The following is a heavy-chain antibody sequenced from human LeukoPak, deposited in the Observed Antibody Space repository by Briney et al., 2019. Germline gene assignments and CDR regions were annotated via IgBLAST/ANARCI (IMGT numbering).Heavy chain of an antibody. J-gene: IGHJ5*02. Sequence: GGSQRLSCAASGFTISSYAMSWVRQAPGKGLEWVSAISGSGGSTYYADSVKGRFTISRDNSKNTLYLQMNSLRAEDTAVYYCATNRRVVVVAADWFDPWGQGTLATVSS. V-gene: IGHV3-23*01. CDR1: GFTISSYA. CDR2: ISGSGGST. D-gene: IGHD2-15*01. CDR3: ATNRRVVVVAADWFDP.